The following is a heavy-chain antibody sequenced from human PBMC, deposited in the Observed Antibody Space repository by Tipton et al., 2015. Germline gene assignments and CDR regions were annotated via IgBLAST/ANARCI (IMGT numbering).Heavy chain of an antibody. CDR3: ARYRIDSGSNFDY. CDR1: GASISRGDYY. CDR2: LYYSGTT. V-gene: IGHV4-30-4*01. D-gene: IGHD3-22*01. J-gene: IGHJ4*02. Sequence: TLSLTCTVSGASISRGDYYWSWIRQPPGKGLEWIGYLYYSGTTAYNPSLKSRVTMSVDTSKNQFSLKLRSVTAVDTAVYYCARYRIDSGSNFDYWGQGTLVTVSS.